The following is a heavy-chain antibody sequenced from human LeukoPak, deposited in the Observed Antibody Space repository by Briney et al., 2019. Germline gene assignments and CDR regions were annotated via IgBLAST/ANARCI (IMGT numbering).Heavy chain of an antibody. V-gene: IGHV4-34*01. D-gene: IGHD3-10*01. CDR2: INHSGGT. CDR1: GGSFSGYY. J-gene: IGHJ3*02. CDR3: ARGVVRDAFDI. Sequence: SETLSLTCAVYGGSFSGYYWSWIRQPPGKGLEWIGEINHSGGTNYNPSLKSRVTISVDTSKNQFSLKLSSVTAADTAVYYCARGVVRDAFDIWGQGTMVTVSS.